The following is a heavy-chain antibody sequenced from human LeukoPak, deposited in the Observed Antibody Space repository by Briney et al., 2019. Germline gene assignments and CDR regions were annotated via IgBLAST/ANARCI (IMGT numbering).Heavy chain of an antibody. V-gene: IGHV1-46*01. CDR2: INPSGGST. CDR1: GYTFTSYY. D-gene: IGHD3-3*01. J-gene: IGHJ5*02. CDR3: ARDRHITIFGVVSNWFDP. Sequence: ASVKVSCKASGYTFTSYYMHWVRQAPGQGLEWMGIINPSGGSTSYAQKFQGRVTMTRDMSTSTVYMELSSLRSEDTAVYYCARDRHITIFGVVSNWFDPWGQGTLVTVSS.